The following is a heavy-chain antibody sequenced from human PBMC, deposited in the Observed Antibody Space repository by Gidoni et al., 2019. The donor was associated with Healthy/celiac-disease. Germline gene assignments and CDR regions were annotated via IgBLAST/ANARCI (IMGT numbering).Heavy chain of an antibody. J-gene: IGHJ5*02. CDR1: GGSLSSGSYY. V-gene: IGHV4-61*02. CDR3: ARERGDIVLMVYAIGWFDT. CDR2: TYTIGRT. D-gene: IGHD2-8*01. Sequence: QLQLQESGPGLVQPSPTLYLTCTVSGGSLSSGSYYWSWIRQPAGKGLEWIGRTYTIGRTHYNPSLKRRDTISVDTSKNQFSLKLSSVTAAETAVYYCARERGDIVLMVYAIGWFDTWGKGTLVTVSS.